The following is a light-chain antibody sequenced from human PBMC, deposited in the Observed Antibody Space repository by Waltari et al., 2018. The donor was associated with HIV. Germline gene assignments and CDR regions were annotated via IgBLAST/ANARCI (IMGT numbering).Light chain of an antibody. J-gene: IGLJ2*01. CDR3: SFYGGSNILV. CDR2: EVS. CDR1: SSDLGVHNY. Sequence: QSALTQPPSASGSPGQSVTISCTGASSDLGVHNYVSWYQQRPGKAPKVIISEVSKRSSGVPNRFAGSTSGNTASLTVSGLQADDEAEYFCSFYGGSNILVFGGGTKLTVL. V-gene: IGLV2-8*01.